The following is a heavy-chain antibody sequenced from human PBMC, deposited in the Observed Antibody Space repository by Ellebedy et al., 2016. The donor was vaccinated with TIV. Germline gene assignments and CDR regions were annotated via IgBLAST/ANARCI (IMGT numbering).Heavy chain of an antibody. J-gene: IGHJ3*02. CDR3: ARDGLVRRLGYCSGGSCPSGAFDI. V-gene: IGHV1-2*02. CDR1: GYTFTGYY. CDR2: INPNSGGT. D-gene: IGHD2-15*01. Sequence: AASVKVSCKASGYTFTGYYMHWVRQAPGQGLEWMGWINPNSGGTNYAQKFQGRVTMTRDTSISTAYMELSRLRSDDTAVYYCARDGLVRRLGYCSGGSCPSGAFDIWGQGTMVTVCS.